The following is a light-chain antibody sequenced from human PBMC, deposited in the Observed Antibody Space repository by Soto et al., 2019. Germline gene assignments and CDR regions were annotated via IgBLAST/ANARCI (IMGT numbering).Light chain of an antibody. J-gene: IGLJ3*02. CDR1: SSDVGRYDY. V-gene: IGLV2-11*01. CDR2: DVS. CDR3: CSYAGGNTWV. Sequence: QSALTQPRSVSGSPGQLVTISCTGTSSDVGRYDYVSWYQSHPDKAPRLVIYDVSKRPSGVPDRFSGSKSGNTASLTISGLQADHEADYYCCSYAGGNTWVFGGGTKLTVL.